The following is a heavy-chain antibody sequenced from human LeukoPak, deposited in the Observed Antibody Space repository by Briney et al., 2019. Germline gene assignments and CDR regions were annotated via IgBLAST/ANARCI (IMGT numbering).Heavy chain of an antibody. D-gene: IGHD2/OR15-2a*01. J-gene: IGHJ4*02. CDR1: GDSNSSSY. CDR3: ARDSGYCDTTACTDYFDL. V-gene: IGHV4-59*01. Sequence: SETLSLTCIVSGDSNSSSYWTWIRQRPGKGLEWIGYIYHSGTTSYNPSLKSRVTISLNTSKNQFSLRLSSVTAADTAVYFCARDSGYCDTTACTDYFDLWGQGTLVAVST. CDR2: IYHSGTT.